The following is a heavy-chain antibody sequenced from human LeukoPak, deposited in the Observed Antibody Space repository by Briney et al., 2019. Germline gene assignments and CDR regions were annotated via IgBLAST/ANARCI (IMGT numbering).Heavy chain of an antibody. V-gene: IGHV3-30*02. D-gene: IGHD3-3*01. J-gene: IGHJ4*02. CDR3: ARDLGIFGDFDY. CDR2: MRYDGSNE. CDR1: GFSFRNFG. Sequence: GGPLRLPCTTSGFSFRNFGMLWAREAPDEGVEWLAFMRYDGSNEYSADSVKGRFTICRDNSRNTLFLQMDSLRSEDTAVYYCARDLGIFGDFDYWGQGTLVIVSS.